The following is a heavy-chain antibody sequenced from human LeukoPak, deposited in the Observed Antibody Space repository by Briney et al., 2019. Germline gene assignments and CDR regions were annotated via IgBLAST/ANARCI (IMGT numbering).Heavy chain of an antibody. J-gene: IGHJ4*02. D-gene: IGHD3-22*01. CDR2: FSGSGGST. Sequence: GGSLRLSCAASGFTFSSYAMSWVRQAPGRGLEWVSGFSGSGGSTYYADSVKGRFTISRDNSKNTLYLQMNSLRAEDTAIYYCAKGYYCDSSGYYYVSSTFDYWGQGTLVTVSS. CDR1: GFTFSSYA. CDR3: AKGYYCDSSGYYYVSSTFDY. V-gene: IGHV3-23*01.